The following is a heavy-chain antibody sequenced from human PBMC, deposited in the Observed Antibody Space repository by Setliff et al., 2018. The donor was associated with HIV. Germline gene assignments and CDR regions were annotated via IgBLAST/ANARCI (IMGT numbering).Heavy chain of an antibody. CDR3: ASGKGVRGVIITGGLDV. CDR1: GHTFSNYY. Sequence: ASVKVSCKASGHTFSNYYVIWVRRATGQGLEWMGWMNPNSGDTGYAQKFQGRVIMTRDTSISTAYMELSSLTSADTAVYYCASGKGVRGVIITGGLDVWGKGTTVTVSS. CDR2: MNPNSGDT. D-gene: IGHD3-10*01. V-gene: IGHV1-8*01. J-gene: IGHJ6*04.